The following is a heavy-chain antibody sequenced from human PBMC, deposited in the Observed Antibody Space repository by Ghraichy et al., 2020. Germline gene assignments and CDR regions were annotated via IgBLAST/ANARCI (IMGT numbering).Heavy chain of an antibody. V-gene: IGHV3-23*01. CDR1: GFTFSTYG. D-gene: IGHD4-11*01. Sequence: GSLRLSCAASGFTFSTYGMNWVRQAPGKGLEWVSVIGGSGGSKFYADSVKGRCTISRDNSKNRLYLQMDSLRAEDTAVYYCAKCTYSLTTLGGMDVWGQGTTVTVSS. CDR3: AKCTYSLTTLGGMDV. CDR2: IGGSGGSK. J-gene: IGHJ6*02.